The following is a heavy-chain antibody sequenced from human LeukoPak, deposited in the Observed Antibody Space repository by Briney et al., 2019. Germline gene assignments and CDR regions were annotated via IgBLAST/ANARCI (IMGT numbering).Heavy chain of an antibody. CDR2: MNPNSGNT. CDR1: GYTFTSYD. Sequence: ASVKVSCKASGYTFTSYDINWVRQATGQGLEWMGWMNPNSGNTGYAQKFQGRVTMTTDTSTSTAYMELRSLRSDDTAVYYCARLGSYYEDYWGQGTLVTVSS. CDR3: ARLGSYYEDY. V-gene: IGHV1-8*01. J-gene: IGHJ4*02. D-gene: IGHD1-26*01.